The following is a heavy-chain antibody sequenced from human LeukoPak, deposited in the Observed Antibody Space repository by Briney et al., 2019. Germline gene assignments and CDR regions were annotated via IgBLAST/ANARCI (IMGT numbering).Heavy chain of an antibody. CDR2: ISGSGGIS. D-gene: IGHD2-2*01. Sequence: PGGSLRLSCAASGFTFSSYAMSWVRQAPGKGLEWVSAISGSGGISYYADSVNGRFTISRDNSKNTLYLQMNSLRAEDTAVYYCAKDRTPIVVVPACPWFSYGIDVWGQGTTVTVSS. J-gene: IGHJ6*02. CDR3: AKDRTPIVVVPACPWFSYGIDV. V-gene: IGHV3-23*01. CDR1: GFTFSSYA.